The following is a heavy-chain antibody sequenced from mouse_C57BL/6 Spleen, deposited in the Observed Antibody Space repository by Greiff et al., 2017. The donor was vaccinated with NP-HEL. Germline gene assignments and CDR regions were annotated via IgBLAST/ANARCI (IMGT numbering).Heavy chain of an antibody. J-gene: IGHJ4*01. D-gene: IGHD2-3*01. Sequence: QVTLKESGPGLLQPSQTLSLTCSFSGFSLSTFGMGVGWLRQPSGKGLVWLAHIWWDDDKYYNPALKSRLTISKDTSKNQVFLKIANVDTADTATYYCARIAIDDGYLRAMDYWGQGTSVTVSS. CDR3: ARIAIDDGYLRAMDY. V-gene: IGHV8-8*01. CDR2: IWWDDDK. CDR1: GFSLSTFGMG.